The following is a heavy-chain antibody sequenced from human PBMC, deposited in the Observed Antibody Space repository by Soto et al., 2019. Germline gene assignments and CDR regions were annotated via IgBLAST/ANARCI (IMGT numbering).Heavy chain of an antibody. CDR2: IIPVFGRP. CDR1: GGTFSSFG. J-gene: IGHJ1*01. V-gene: IGHV1-69*13. D-gene: IGHD3-9*01. CDR3: AVKGTGYNF. Sequence: GASVKVSCKAPGGTFSSFGMSWVRQAPGQGVEWVGGIIPVFGRPNYAQRFRGRLTITADEPTDTGYLEPIDLPSEEMAVYYCAVKGTGYNFWGHGTRVRVSS.